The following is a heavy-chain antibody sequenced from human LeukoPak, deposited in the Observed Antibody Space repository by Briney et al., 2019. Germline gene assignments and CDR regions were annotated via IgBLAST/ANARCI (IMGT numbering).Heavy chain of an antibody. D-gene: IGHD6-13*01. CDR3: ARDLDLAAAGTFDY. Sequence: SGKVSCKASGGTFSSYAISWVRQAPGQGLEWMGGIIPIFGTANYAQKFQGRVTITADESTSTAYMELSSLRSEDTDVYYCARDLDLAAAGTFDYWGQGTLVTVSS. CDR2: IIPIFGTA. CDR1: GGTFSSYA. V-gene: IGHV1-69*13. J-gene: IGHJ4*02.